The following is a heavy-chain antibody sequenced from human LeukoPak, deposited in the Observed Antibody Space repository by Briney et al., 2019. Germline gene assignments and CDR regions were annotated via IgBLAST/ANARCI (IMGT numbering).Heavy chain of an antibody. D-gene: IGHD2-21*02. V-gene: IGHV3-74*01. Sequence: GGSLRLSCAASGFTFSSYWMHWVRQAPGKGLVWVSRINGDGSSTIYADSVKGRFTISRDNAKNTLYLQMNGLRVDETAVYYCSSKVTAALWGQGTLVTVSS. CDR2: INGDGSST. CDR3: SSKVTAAL. J-gene: IGHJ4*02. CDR1: GFTFSSYW.